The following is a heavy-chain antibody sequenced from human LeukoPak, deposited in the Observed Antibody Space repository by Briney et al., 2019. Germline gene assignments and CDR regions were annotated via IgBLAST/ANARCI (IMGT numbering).Heavy chain of an antibody. CDR1: GFTSSSYA. V-gene: IGHV3-64*01. D-gene: IGHD3-16*01. CDR2: ISHNGGST. Sequence: PGGSLRLSCAASGFTSSSYAMHWVRQAPGKGLEYVSAISHNGGSTYYANSVKGRFTISRDNSKNTLYLQMGSLREEDMAVYYCARDWAGAVRWYFDLWGRGTLVTVSS. J-gene: IGHJ2*01. CDR3: ARDWAGAVRWYFDL.